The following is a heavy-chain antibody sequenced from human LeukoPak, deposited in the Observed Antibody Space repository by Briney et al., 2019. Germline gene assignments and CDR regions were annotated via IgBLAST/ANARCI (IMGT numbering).Heavy chain of an antibody. D-gene: IGHD3-22*01. V-gene: IGHV3-30*18. CDR3: AKEEDSSGYYFDY. J-gene: IGHJ4*02. CDR2: ISYDGSNK. CDR1: GFTFSSYG. Sequence: GGSLRLSCAASGFTFSSYGMHWVRQAPGKGLEWVAVISYDGSNKYYADSVKGRFTISRDNSKNTLYLQMNSLRAEDTAVYYCAKEEDSSGYYFDYWGQGTLVTVSS.